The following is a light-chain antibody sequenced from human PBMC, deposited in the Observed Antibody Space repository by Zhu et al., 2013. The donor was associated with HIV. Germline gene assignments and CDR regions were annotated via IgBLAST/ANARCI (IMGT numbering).Light chain of an antibody. CDR3: SSYTSTSTRV. Sequence: QSALTQPASVSGSLGQSITISCTGASGDVGSSNYVSWYQHHPGKAPKLIIYEVTNRPSGVSYRFSGSKSGNTASLTISGLQAEDEADYYCSSYTSTSTRVFGGGTKMTVL. CDR2: EVT. V-gene: IGLV2-14*01. J-gene: IGLJ2*01. CDR1: SGDVGSSNY.